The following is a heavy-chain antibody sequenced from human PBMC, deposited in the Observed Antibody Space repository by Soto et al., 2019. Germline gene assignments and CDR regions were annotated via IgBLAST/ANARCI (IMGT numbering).Heavy chain of an antibody. D-gene: IGHD3-10*01. Sequence: EVQLVESGGGLVQPGGSLRLSCAASGFTFSGSWMHWVRQAPGKGLVWVSRINGDGSGTSYADFVKARFTISRDDAKNTLFLQMSGLRAEDTAVYYCARGIFGSGTSNDYWGQGTLVTVSS. V-gene: IGHV3-74*01. CDR3: ARGIFGSGTSNDY. J-gene: IGHJ4*02. CDR1: GFTFSGSW. CDR2: INGDGSGT.